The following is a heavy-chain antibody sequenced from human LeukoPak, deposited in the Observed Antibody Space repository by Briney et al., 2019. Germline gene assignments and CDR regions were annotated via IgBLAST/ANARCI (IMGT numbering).Heavy chain of an antibody. CDR2: IIPNFGLV. Sequence: ASVKVSCKASGGTFSNYGISWVRQAPGQGLEWMGRIIPNFGLVNYAQKFQGRVTIITDESTCTAHMELSSLRSEDTAVYYCAVDYGGNSGVFDIWGQGTMVTVSS. D-gene: IGHD4-23*01. V-gene: IGHV1-69*05. J-gene: IGHJ3*02. CDR1: GGTFSNYG. CDR3: AVDYGGNSGVFDI.